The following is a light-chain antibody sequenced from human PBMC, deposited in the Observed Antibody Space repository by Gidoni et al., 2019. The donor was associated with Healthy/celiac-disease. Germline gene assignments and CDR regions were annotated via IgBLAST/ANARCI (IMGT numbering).Light chain of an antibody. CDR2: KAS. CDR1: QSISSG. J-gene: IGKJ1*01. V-gene: IGKV1-5*03. CDR3: QQYNSYSWT. Sequence: DIQMTQSPSTLSASVGYRVTITSRASQSISSGLAWYQRKPGKAPNLRIYKASILESGAPSRFSGGGSGKEFTLTIGSLQPDVFATYYCQQYNSYSWTFXXXTKVEIK.